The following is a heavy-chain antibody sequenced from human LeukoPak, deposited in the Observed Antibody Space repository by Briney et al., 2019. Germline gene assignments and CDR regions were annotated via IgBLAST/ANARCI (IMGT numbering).Heavy chain of an antibody. Sequence: SETLSLTCAVYGGSFSGYYWSWIRQPPGKGLEWIGEINHSGSTNYNPSLKSRVTISLDTSKNQFSLKLSSVTAADTAVYYCARFHGDYKRAYYFDYWGQGTLVTVSS. CDR3: ARFHGDYKRAYYFDY. D-gene: IGHD4-17*01. CDR2: INHSGST. V-gene: IGHV4-34*01. J-gene: IGHJ4*02. CDR1: GGSFSGYY.